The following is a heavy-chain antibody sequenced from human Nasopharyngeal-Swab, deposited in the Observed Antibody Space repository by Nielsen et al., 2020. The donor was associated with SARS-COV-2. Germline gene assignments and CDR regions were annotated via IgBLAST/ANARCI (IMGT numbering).Heavy chain of an antibody. J-gene: IGHJ5*02. CDR1: GFTFSSYS. Sequence: GESLKISCAASGFTFSSYSMNWVRQAPGKGLEWVSSISSSSSYIYYADSVKGRFTISRDNAKNSLYLQMNSLGAEDTAAYYCARVMTWGQGTLVTVSS. CDR2: ISSSSSYI. CDR3: ARVMT. V-gene: IGHV3-21*01.